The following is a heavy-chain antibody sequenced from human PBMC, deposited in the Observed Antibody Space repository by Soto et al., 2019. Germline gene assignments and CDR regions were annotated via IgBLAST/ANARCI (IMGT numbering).Heavy chain of an antibody. CDR2: IYYSGST. CDR3: ARGVVGAMGAFDI. CDR1: GGSISSYY. Sequence: SETLSLTCTVSGGSISSYYWSWIRQPPGKGLEWIGYIYYSGSTNYNPSLKSRVTISVDTSKNQFSLKLSSVTAADTAVYYCARGVVGAMGAFDIWGQGTMVTVSS. V-gene: IGHV4-59*01. D-gene: IGHD1-26*01. J-gene: IGHJ3*02.